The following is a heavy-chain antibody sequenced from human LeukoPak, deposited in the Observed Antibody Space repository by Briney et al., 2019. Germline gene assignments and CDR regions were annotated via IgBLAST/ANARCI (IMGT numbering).Heavy chain of an antibody. CDR1: GFTFSSYG. Sequence: GGSLRLSCAASGFTFSSYGMHWVRQAPGKGLEWVAVISYDGSNKYYADSVKGRFTISRDNSKNTLYLQMNSLRAEDTAVYYCAKDFRLRFHYFDYWGQGTLVTVSS. CDR2: ISYDGSNK. V-gene: IGHV3-30*18. J-gene: IGHJ4*02. D-gene: IGHD5-12*01. CDR3: AKDFRLRFHYFDY.